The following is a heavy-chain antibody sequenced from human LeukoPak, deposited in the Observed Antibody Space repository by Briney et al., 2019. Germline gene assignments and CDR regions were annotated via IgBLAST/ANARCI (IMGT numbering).Heavy chain of an antibody. CDR1: GGSISSSSYY. D-gene: IGHD6-19*01. CDR3: ARGRPYSSGWNPNFDY. V-gene: IGHV4-39*07. J-gene: IGHJ4*02. CDR2: IYYSGST. Sequence: SSETLSLTCTVSGGSISSSSYYWGWIRQPPGKGLEWIGSIYYSGSTYYNPSLKSRVTISVDTSKSQFSLKLSSVTAADTAVYYCARGRPYSSGWNPNFDYWGQGTLVTVSS.